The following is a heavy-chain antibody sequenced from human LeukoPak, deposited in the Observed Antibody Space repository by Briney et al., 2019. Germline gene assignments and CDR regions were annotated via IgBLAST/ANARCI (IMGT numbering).Heavy chain of an antibody. CDR3: GRGPFYCSSTSCFPYFDY. CDR2: INPNSGGT. V-gene: IGHV1-2*02. J-gene: IGHJ4*02. CDR1: GYTFTGYY. Sequence: GASVKVSCKASGYTFTGYYMHWVRQAPGQGLEWMGWINPNSGGTNYAQKFQGRVTMTRDTSISTAYMELSRLRSDDTAVYYCGRGPFYCSSTSCFPYFDYWGQGTLVTVSS. D-gene: IGHD2-2*01.